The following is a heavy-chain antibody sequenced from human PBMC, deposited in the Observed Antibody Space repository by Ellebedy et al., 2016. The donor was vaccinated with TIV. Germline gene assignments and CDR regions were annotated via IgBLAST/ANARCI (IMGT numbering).Heavy chain of an antibody. CDR3: ARGYSSGWYNWFDP. V-gene: IGHV4-59*01. CDR2: IYYSGST. D-gene: IGHD6-19*01. CDR1: GGSISSYY. Sequence: MPSETLSLTCTVSGGSISSYYWSWIRQPPGKGLEWIGSIYYSGSTNYHPSLKSRVTISVDTSKNQFSLKLSSVTAADTAVYYCARGYSSGWYNWFDPWGQGTLVTVSS. J-gene: IGHJ5*02.